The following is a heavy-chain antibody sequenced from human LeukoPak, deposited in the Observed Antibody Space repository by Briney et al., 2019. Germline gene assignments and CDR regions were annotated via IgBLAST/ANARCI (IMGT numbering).Heavy chain of an antibody. Sequence: GGSLRLSCAASGLTSSSTFGSYSMNWVRQAPGKGLEWVSSISSSSSYIYYADSVKGRFTISRDNAKNSLYLQMNSLRAEDTAVYYCARDLNRTATLLSYYFDYWGQGTLVTVSS. CDR1: GLTSSSTFGSYS. V-gene: IGHV3-21*01. J-gene: IGHJ4*02. D-gene: IGHD5-12*01. CDR2: ISSSSSYI. CDR3: ARDLNRTATLLSYYFDY.